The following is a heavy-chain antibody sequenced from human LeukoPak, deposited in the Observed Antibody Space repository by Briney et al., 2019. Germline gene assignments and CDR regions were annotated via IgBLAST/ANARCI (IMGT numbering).Heavy chain of an antibody. Sequence: SETVSLTCAVYGGSFSGYYWSWIRQPPGKGLEWIGEINHSGSTNYNPSLKSRVTISVDTSKNQFSLKLSSVTAADTAVYYCARARLTYYYDSSGSNFDYWGQGTLVTVSS. V-gene: IGHV4-34*01. D-gene: IGHD3-22*01. CDR2: INHSGST. CDR1: GGSFSGYY. CDR3: ARARLTYYYDSSGSNFDY. J-gene: IGHJ4*02.